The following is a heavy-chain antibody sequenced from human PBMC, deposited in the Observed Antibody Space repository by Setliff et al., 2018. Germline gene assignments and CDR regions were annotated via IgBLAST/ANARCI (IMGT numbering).Heavy chain of an antibody. V-gene: IGHV4-59*01. CDR2: VYHSGTA. J-gene: IGHJ4*02. D-gene: IGHD1-1*01. CDR3: AKGGTYRYFDF. Sequence: SETLSLTCTVSGGPFSGASIWSRIRQPPGKGLEFIGYVYHSGTAKYDPSLESRAIMSVDASKNEISLKLKSVTAADTAFYYCAKGGTYRYFDFWGQGALVTVS. CDR1: GGPFSGAS.